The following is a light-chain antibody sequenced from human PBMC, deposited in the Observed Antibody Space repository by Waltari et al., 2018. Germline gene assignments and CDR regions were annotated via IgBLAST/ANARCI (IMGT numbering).Light chain of an antibody. Sequence: MPQSPAPGPVSPGETSTPTCGASQSASTNVAWYQQKPGQPPRLLIYDASTRDTGVPVRFSGSGSGTDFTLTISSLQSEDVAVYYCQQYNNWPPYTFGEGTKLEI. CDR3: QQYNNWPPYT. J-gene: IGKJ2*01. V-gene: IGKV3-15*01. CDR1: QSASTN. CDR2: DAS.